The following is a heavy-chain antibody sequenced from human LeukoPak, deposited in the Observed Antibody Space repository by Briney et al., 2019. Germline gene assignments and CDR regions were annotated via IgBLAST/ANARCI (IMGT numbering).Heavy chain of an antibody. V-gene: IGHV1-69*04. Sequence: GSSVKVSCKASGGTFSSYAISWVRQAPGQGLEWMGRIIPILGIANYAQKFQGRVTITADKSTSTTYMELSSLRSEDTAVYYCARPSGGIAAAGTRGSTFYYYGMDVWGQGTTVTVSS. CDR2: IIPILGIA. J-gene: IGHJ6*02. CDR1: GGTFSSYA. CDR3: ARPSGGIAAAGTRGSTFYYYGMDV. D-gene: IGHD6-13*01.